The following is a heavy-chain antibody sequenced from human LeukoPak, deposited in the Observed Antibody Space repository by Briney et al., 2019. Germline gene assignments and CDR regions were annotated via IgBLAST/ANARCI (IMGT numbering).Heavy chain of an antibody. CDR2: ISSSSSYI. V-gene: IGHV3-21*04. Sequence: PGGSLRLSCVVSGSIFSSYDMDWVRQAPGKGLEWVSSISSSSSYICYADSVRGRFAISRDNAKNSLYLQMNNLRVDDTAIYYCAKDHANTPVVTNWGQGILVSVSS. CDR1: GSIFSSYD. D-gene: IGHD2-21*02. CDR3: AKDHANTPVVTN. J-gene: IGHJ4*02.